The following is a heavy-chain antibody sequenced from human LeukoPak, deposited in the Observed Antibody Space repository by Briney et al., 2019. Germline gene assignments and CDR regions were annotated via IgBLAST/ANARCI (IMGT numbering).Heavy chain of an antibody. D-gene: IGHD3-10*01. CDR3: ARTRGSSGSYYPDY. J-gene: IGHJ4*02. CDR2: IDWDDDE. CDR1: GFSLSTTGLC. Sequence: ESGPALLKPTQTLTLTCTFSGFSLSTTGLCVSWVRQPPGKALEWLARIDWDDDEFYSTSLKTRLSIFKDTSKNHVVLTMTNMDPVDTATYYCARTRGSSGSYYPDYWGQGTLVTVSS. V-gene: IGHV2-70*17.